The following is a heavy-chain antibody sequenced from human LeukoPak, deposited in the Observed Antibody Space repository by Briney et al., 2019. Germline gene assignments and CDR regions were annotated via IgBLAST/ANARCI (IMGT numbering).Heavy chain of an antibody. CDR3: ARHESSWYLYNRFDP. CDR1: GGSISGYY. D-gene: IGHD3-22*01. J-gene: IGHJ5*02. V-gene: IGHV4-59*08. Sequence: SETLSLTCTVAGGSISGYYWNWIRQSPGKGLEWIGYVFYSGTTKHNPSLESRVTMSVDTSQNQFSLKLSSVTAADTAVYYCARHESSWYLYNRFDPWGQGTQVTVSS. CDR2: VFYSGTT.